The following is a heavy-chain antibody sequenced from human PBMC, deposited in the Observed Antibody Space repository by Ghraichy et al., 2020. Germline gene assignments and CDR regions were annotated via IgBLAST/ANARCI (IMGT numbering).Heavy chain of an antibody. D-gene: IGHD4-23*01. V-gene: IGHV3-48*02. Sequence: GGSLRLSCVGSGFTFSSYSMNWVRQAPGKGLEWVSYITGSSRTKFYAESVKGRFTISRDNAQNSLYLQMNSLRDEDTAVYYCARASKVVRYDYDGMDVWGQGTTVTIAS. CDR2: ITGSSRTK. J-gene: IGHJ6*02. CDR3: ARASKVVRYDYDGMDV. CDR1: GFTFSSYS.